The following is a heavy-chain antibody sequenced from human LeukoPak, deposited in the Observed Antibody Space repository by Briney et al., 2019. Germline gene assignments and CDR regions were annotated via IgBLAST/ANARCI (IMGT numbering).Heavy chain of an antibody. CDR3: ARGASTIFGVVIILGWRFDY. Sequence: SETLSLTCAVHGGSFSGYYWSWIRQPPGKGLEWIGEINHGGSTNYNPSLKSRVTISVDTSKNQFSLKLSSVTAADTAVYYCARGASTIFGVVIILGWRFDYWGQGTLVTVSS. D-gene: IGHD3-3*01. CDR1: GGSFSGYY. J-gene: IGHJ4*02. CDR2: INHGGST. V-gene: IGHV4-34*01.